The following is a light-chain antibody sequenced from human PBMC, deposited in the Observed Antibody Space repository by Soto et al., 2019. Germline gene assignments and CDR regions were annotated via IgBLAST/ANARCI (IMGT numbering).Light chain of an antibody. CDR2: KAS. J-gene: IGKJ2*01. V-gene: IGKV1-5*03. CDR3: QQYTSYYT. Sequence: IQMTESPCTLSASLGDRVTITSRASQDISNWLAWYQQKPGKAPNLLIYKASTLDSGVPSRFSGSGSGTDFTLTISGLQPDDFATYYCQQYTSYYTFGQGAKVDI. CDR1: QDISNW.